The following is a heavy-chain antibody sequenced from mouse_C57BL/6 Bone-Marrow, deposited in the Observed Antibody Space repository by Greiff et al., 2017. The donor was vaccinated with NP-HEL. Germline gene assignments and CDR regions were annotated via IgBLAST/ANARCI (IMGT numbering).Heavy chain of an antibody. V-gene: IGHV1-22*01. Sequence: VQLQQSGPELVKPGASVKMSCKASGYTFTDYNMHWVKQSHGKSLEWIGYINPNNGGTSYNQKFKGKATLTVNKSSSTAYMELRSLTSEDSAVYYCARGTAQATGWTYWGQGTLVTVSA. CDR1: GYTFTDYN. CDR3: ARGTAQATGWTY. D-gene: IGHD3-2*02. CDR2: INPNNGGT. J-gene: IGHJ3*01.